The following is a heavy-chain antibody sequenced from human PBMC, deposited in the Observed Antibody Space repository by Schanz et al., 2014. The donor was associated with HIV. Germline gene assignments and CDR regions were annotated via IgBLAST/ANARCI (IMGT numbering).Heavy chain of an antibody. CDR1: GFTFSSYG. D-gene: IGHD4-17*01. V-gene: IGHV3-30*03. J-gene: IGHJ4*02. CDR2: VSYDGSNK. CDR3: ARAPYGVDLYFDY. Sequence: QVQLVESGGGVVQPGRSLRLSCAASGFTFSSYGIHWVRQAPGKGLEWVAVVSYDGSNKYYADSVKGRFTISRDNANNSLFLQMNSLRAEDTAVYYCARAPYGVDLYFDYWGQGLLVTVSS.